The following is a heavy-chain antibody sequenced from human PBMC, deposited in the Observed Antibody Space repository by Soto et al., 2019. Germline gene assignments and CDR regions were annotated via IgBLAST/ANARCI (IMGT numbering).Heavy chain of an antibody. Sequence: PSETLSLTCIVSGGSISSNDFYWSWIRQHPGKGLEWIGSIFDSGSTYYNPSLKSRVTVSVDTSKNQFSLKLSSVTAADTAVYYCAKSGEWLQSTFDFWGQGTLVTVSS. V-gene: IGHV4-39*01. D-gene: IGHD5-12*01. CDR2: IFDSGST. J-gene: IGHJ4*02. CDR3: AKSGEWLQSTFDF. CDR1: GGSISSNDFY.